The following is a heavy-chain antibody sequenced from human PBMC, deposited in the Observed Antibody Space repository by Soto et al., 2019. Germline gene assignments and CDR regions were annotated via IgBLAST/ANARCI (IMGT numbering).Heavy chain of an antibody. Sequence: GGSLRLSCAASGFTFSSYGMHWVRQAPGKGLEWVAVISYDGSNKYYADSVKGRFTISRDNSKNTLCLQMNSLRAEDTAVYYCAKGNWNYERYYGMDVWGQGTTVTVSS. V-gene: IGHV3-30*18. J-gene: IGHJ6*02. CDR3: AKGNWNYERYYGMDV. CDR2: ISYDGSNK. D-gene: IGHD1-7*01. CDR1: GFTFSSYG.